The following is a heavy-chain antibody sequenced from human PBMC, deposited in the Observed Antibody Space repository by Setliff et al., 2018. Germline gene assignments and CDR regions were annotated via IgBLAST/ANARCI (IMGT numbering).Heavy chain of an antibody. CDR2: INHSGSG. V-gene: IGHV4-34*01. Sequence: PSETLSLTCSVYGGSFDTYYWSWIRQPPGKGLEWFGEINHSGSGDYNPSFKSRVTISVDTSKKQFSLTLTSVTAADTALYYCRQAVVGRDVFDIWGRGTVVTVSS. CDR3: RQAVVGRDVFDI. CDR1: GGSFDTYY. D-gene: IGHD1-1*01. J-gene: IGHJ3*02.